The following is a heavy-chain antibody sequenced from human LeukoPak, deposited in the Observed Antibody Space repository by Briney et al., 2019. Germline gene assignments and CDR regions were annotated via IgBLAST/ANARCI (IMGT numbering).Heavy chain of an antibody. CDR3: ARTRPDSSGYFTEF. CDR1: GGTFSSYA. D-gene: IGHD3-22*01. Sequence: ASVKVSCKASGGTFSSYAISWVRQAPGQGLEWMGRIIPILGIANYAQKFQGRVTITADKSTSTAYMELSSLRSEDTAVYYCARTRPDSSGYFTEFWGQGTLVTVSS. CDR2: IIPILGIA. V-gene: IGHV1-69*04. J-gene: IGHJ4*02.